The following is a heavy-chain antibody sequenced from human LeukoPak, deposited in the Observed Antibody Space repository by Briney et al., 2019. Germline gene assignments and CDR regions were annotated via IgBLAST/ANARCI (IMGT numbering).Heavy chain of an antibody. D-gene: IGHD3-3*01. J-gene: IGHJ4*02. CDR2: XYPGDSDT. V-gene: IGHV5-51*01. CDR1: XXXXXSXX. CDR3: ATGYDFWSGYYPLFDY. Sequence: PGESLKISCKGXXXXXXSXXIGWVXXXXXXXXXXXXXXYPGDSDTRYSPSFQGQVTISADKSISTAYLQWSSLKASDTAMYYCATGYDFWSGYYPLFDYWGQGTLVTVSS.